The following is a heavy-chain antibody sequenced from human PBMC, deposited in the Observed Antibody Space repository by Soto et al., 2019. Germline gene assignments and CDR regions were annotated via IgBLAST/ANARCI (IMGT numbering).Heavy chain of an antibody. CDR1: GFTFSSYW. Sequence: PGGSLRLSCAASGFTFSSYWMHWVRQAPGKGLEWVSSISSRSRYIYYADSVRGRFTISRDTAKNSLSLQMNSLRAEDTAMYYCARDPGGLATSGEYFHPWGQGTLVTVSS. D-gene: IGHD6-13*01. J-gene: IGHJ1*01. CDR3: ARDPGGLATSGEYFHP. CDR2: ISSRSRYI. V-gene: IGHV3-21*01.